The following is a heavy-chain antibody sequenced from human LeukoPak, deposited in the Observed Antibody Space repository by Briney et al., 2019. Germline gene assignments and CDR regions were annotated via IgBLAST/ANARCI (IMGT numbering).Heavy chain of an antibody. J-gene: IGHJ4*02. CDR1: GGSISSYY. D-gene: IGHD5-18*01. Sequence: SETLSLTCTVSGGSISSYYWSWIRQPPGKGLEWIASMSYSGTTYYNPSLKSRVTISVDTSKNGFSLKLSSVTAADTAVYYCAKSGYSFLVDYWGQGTLVTVSS. CDR3: AKSGYSFLVDY. V-gene: IGHV4-59*04. CDR2: MSYSGTT.